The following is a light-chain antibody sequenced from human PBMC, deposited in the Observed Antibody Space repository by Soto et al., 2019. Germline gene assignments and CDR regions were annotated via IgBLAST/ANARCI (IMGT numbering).Light chain of an antibody. CDR3: QQYKNWPL. CDR2: GAS. Sequence: MMMTQSPATLSVSPGERVTLSCRTSHSVNSHVAWYQQKPGQAPRLLLDGASTRATGIPVRFSGSGFGTEFTLTISSPHSEDFAVYYCQQYKNWPLFGQGTRLEIK. CDR1: HSVNSH. J-gene: IGKJ5*01. V-gene: IGKV3-15*01.